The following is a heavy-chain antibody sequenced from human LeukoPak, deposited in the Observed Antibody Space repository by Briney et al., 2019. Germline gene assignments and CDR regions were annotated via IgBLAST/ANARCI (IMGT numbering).Heavy chain of an antibody. Sequence: ASVKVSCKASGYTFTSYDINWVRQATGQGLEWMGWMNPNSGNTGYAQKFQGRVTMTRNTSISTAYMELSSLRSEDTAVYYCARGVGGGYYYGSGSSIGYYYYMDVWGKGTTVTVSS. V-gene: IGHV1-8*01. J-gene: IGHJ6*03. CDR3: ARGVGGGYYYGSGSSIGYYYYMDV. CDR2: MNPNSGNT. CDR1: GYTFTSYD. D-gene: IGHD3-10*01.